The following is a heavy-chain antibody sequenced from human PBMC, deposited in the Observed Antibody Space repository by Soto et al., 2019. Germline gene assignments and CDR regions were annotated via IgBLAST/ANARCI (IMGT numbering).Heavy chain of an antibody. CDR3: ARERVGPSKNWFDP. CDR2: INHRGST. D-gene: IGHD1-26*01. J-gene: IGHJ5*02. V-gene: IGHV4-34*01. CDR1: GGSFSGYY. Sequence: QVQLQQWGAGLLKPSETLSLTCAVYGGSFSGYYWSWIRQPPGKGLEWIGEINHRGSTNYNPSLKSRVTISVDTSKNQFSLKLSSVTAADTAVYCCARERVGPSKNWFDPWGQGTLVTVSS.